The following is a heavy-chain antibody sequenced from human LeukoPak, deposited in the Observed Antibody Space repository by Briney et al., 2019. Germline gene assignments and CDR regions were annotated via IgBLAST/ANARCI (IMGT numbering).Heavy chain of an antibody. D-gene: IGHD2-2*02. V-gene: IGHV1-69*05. CDR1: GGTFSSYA. J-gene: IGHJ6*03. CDR3: ARGIVVVPAAIPYYYYYMDV. Sequence: SVKVSCKASGGTFSSYAISWVRQAPGQGLEWMGGIIPIFGTANYARKFQGRVTITTDGSTSTAYMELSSLRSEDTAVYYCARGIVVVPAAIPYYYYYMDVWGKGTTVTVSS. CDR2: IIPIFGTA.